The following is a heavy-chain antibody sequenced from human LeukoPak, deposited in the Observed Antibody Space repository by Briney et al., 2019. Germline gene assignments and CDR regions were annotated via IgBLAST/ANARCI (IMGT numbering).Heavy chain of an antibody. CDR1: GGSISSYY. D-gene: IGHD4-17*01. Sequence: SETLSLTCTVSGGSISSYYWSWIRQPPGKGLEWIGYIYYSGSTNYNPSLKSRVTISVDTSKNQFSLKLSSVTAADTAVYYCAREMTTVFFDYWGQGTLVTASS. V-gene: IGHV4-59*01. CDR3: AREMTTVFFDY. CDR2: IYYSGST. J-gene: IGHJ4*02.